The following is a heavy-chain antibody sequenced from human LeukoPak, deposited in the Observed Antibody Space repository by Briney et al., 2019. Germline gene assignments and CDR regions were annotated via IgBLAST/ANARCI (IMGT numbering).Heavy chain of an antibody. J-gene: IGHJ4*02. V-gene: IGHV3-33*01. Sequence: GGSLRLSCAVSGFSFSRYGMHWVRQAPGKGLEWVAGIWYDGSNKYYADSVKGRFTISRDNSKNTLYLQMSSLRGEDTAVYFCARDQSSGSYYYFDYWGQGTLVTVSS. CDR1: GFSFSRYG. CDR2: IWYDGSNK. D-gene: IGHD1-26*01. CDR3: ARDQSSGSYYYFDY.